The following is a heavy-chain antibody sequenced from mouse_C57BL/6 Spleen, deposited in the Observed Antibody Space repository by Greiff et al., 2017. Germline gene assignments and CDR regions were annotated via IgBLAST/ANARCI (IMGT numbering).Heavy chain of an antibody. CDR2: FYPGSGSI. J-gene: IGHJ2*01. V-gene: IGHV1-62-2*01. D-gene: IGHD2-1*01. CDR1: GYTFTEYT. Sequence: QVQLKESGAELVKPGASVKLSCKASGYTFTEYTIHWVKQRSGQGLEWIGWFYPGSGSIKYNEKFKDKATLTADKSSSTVYMELSRLTSEDSAVXVCARVERYGNYGFYYFDDWGQGTTLTVSS. CDR3: ARVERYGNYGFYYFDD.